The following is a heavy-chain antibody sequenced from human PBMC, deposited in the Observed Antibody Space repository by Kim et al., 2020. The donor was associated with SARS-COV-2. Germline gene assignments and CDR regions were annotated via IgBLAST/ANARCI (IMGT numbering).Heavy chain of an antibody. V-gene: IGHV3-23*01. CDR3: AKDPAA. Sequence: GGSLRLSCTASGFTFSTYTLNWVHQAPGKGLEWVSAISGSGGSTYYAYSVKGRFTISRDNPKNTLYLQMNSLRADDTAIYYCAKDPAAWGQGTLVTVSS. CDR2: ISGSGGST. CDR1: GFTFSTYT. D-gene: IGHD6-25*01. J-gene: IGHJ4*02.